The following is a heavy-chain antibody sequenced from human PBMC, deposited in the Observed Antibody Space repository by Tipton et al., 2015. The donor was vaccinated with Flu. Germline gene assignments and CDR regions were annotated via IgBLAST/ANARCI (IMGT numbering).Heavy chain of an antibody. D-gene: IGHD4-17*01. V-gene: IGHV5-10-1*01. CDR3: ARRGDYRYFDY. Sequence: GHVTISADKSISTAYLQWSSLKASDTAMYYCARRGDYRYFDYWGQGTLVTVSS. J-gene: IGHJ4*02.